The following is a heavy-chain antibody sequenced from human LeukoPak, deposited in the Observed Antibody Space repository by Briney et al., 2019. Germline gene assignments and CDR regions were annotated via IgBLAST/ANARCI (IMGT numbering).Heavy chain of an antibody. CDR3: AKDLGADTTQHY. V-gene: IGHV3-23*01. CDR1: GFTFISYG. J-gene: IGHJ4*02. D-gene: IGHD1-26*01. CDR2: ISGSGGST. Sequence: GGSLRLSCRASGFTFISYGLNWVRQAPGKGLEWVSAISGSGGSTYYADSVKGRFTISRDNSKNTLYLQMNSLRAEDTAVYYCAKDLGADTTQHYWGQGTLVTVSS.